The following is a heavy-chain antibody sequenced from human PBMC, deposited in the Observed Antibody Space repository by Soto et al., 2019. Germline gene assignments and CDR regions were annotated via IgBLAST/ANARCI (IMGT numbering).Heavy chain of an antibody. CDR3: ARLGAYTQYVDP. CDR2: IYYGGTT. V-gene: IGHV4-59*08. J-gene: IGHJ5*01. CDR1: GGSVSPNY. D-gene: IGHD3-16*01. Sequence: PSETLSLTCTVSGGSVSPNYWSWIRQPTGKGLEWVGYIYYGGTTSYNPSLQSRVTISLETSKSQFSLRLTSVTAADTAVYYCARLGAYTQYVDPWGPVAVVTISS.